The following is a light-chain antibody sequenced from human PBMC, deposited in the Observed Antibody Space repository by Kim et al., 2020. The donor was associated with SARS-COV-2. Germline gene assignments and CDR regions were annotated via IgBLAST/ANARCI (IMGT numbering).Light chain of an antibody. CDR1: KLGDKY. CDR3: QAWDSSTAV. Sequence: VYQGQTASITCSGDKLGDKYACWYQQKPGQSPVLVIYQDSKRPSGIPERFSGSNSGNTATLTISGTQAMDEADYCCQAWDSSTAVFGGGTQLTVL. J-gene: IGLJ3*02. V-gene: IGLV3-1*01. CDR2: QDS.